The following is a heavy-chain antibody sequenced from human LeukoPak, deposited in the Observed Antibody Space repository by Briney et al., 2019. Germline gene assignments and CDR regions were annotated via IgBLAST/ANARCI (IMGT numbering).Heavy chain of an antibody. D-gene: IGHD5-18*01. J-gene: IGHJ4*02. CDR2: IYHSGST. Sequence: SQTLSLTCAVSGGSISSGGYSGSWIRRPPAKGLEWIGDIYHSGSTYYNPSLKSRVTISVDRSKNQFSLKLSSVTAADTAVYYCARGGHVDTDMAIDYWGQGTLVTVSS. V-gene: IGHV4-30-2*01. CDR3: ARGGHVDTDMAIDY. CDR1: GGSISSGGYS.